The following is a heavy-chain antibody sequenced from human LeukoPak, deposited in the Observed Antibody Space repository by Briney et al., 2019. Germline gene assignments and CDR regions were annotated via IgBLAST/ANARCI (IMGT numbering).Heavy chain of an antibody. CDR3: ARHGTGYSYGYDFDY. CDR2: IYYSGTT. V-gene: IGHV4-59*08. J-gene: IGHJ4*02. Sequence: PSETLSLTCTVSGCSISSYYWSWIRQPPGKGLEWIWYIYYSGTTNYNPYLKSRVTISVDTYKNQFSLKLSSVTAADTAVYYCARHGTGYSYGYDFDYWGQGTLVTVSS. D-gene: IGHD5-18*01. CDR1: GCSISSYY.